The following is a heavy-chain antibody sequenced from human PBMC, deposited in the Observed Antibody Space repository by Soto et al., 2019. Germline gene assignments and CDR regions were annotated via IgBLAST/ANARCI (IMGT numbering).Heavy chain of an antibody. CDR1: GFTFDDYA. Sequence: SLRLSCAASGFTFDDYAMHWVRQAPGKGLEWVSGISWNSGSIGYADSVKGRFTISRDNAKNSLYLQMNSLRAEDTALYYCAKDKVRGVINYYFDYWGQGTLVTVSS. V-gene: IGHV3-9*01. J-gene: IGHJ4*02. CDR2: ISWNSGSI. D-gene: IGHD3-10*01. CDR3: AKDKVRGVINYYFDY.